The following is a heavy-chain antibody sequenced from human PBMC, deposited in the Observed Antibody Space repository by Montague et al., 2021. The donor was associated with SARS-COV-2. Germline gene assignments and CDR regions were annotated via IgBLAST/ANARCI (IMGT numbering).Heavy chain of an antibody. D-gene: IGHD3-9*01. CDR1: GFTFSSYA. J-gene: IGHJ4*02. V-gene: IGHV3-30*04. Sequence: SLRLSCAASGFTFSSYAMHWVRQASGKGLEWVAVISYDGSNKYYADSVKGRFTISRDNSKNTLYLQMNSLRAEDTAVYYCARAAGNYDILTGYYDYWGQGTLVTVSS. CDR2: ISYDGSNK. CDR3: ARAAGNYDILTGYYDY.